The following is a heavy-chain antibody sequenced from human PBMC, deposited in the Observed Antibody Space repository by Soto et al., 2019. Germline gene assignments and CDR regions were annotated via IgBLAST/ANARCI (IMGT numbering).Heavy chain of an antibody. CDR3: AKPLVVIVSTPHFVH. Sequence: QPGGSLRLSCAASGFTFSSYGMHWVRQAPGKGLEWVAVISYDGSNKYYADSVKGRLTISRDNSKNTLYLQMNSLRAEDTAVYYRAKPLVVIVSTPHFVHCGQGPLVTDSS. V-gene: IGHV3-30*18. D-gene: IGHD3-16*02. J-gene: IGHJ4*02. CDR1: GFTFSSYG. CDR2: ISYDGSNK.